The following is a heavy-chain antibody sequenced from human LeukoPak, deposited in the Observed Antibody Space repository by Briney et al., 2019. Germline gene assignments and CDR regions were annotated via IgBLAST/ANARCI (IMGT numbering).Heavy chain of an antibody. Sequence: GGSLRLSCVASGFTFSTFGMSWVRQAPGKGLEWVSAIGDSGDRTYYADSVKGRFTISRDNSKNTLSLQMNSLRAEDTAVYYCAKGSRIGYDTNGYYDYFDYWGQGALVTVSS. V-gene: IGHV3-23*01. D-gene: IGHD3-22*01. CDR1: GFTFSTFG. CDR3: AKGSRIGYDTNGYYDYFDY. CDR2: IGDSGDRT. J-gene: IGHJ4*02.